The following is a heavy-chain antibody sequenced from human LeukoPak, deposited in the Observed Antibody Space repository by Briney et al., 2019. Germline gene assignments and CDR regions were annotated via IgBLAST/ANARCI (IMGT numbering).Heavy chain of an antibody. D-gene: IGHD3-22*01. CDR2: IYTSGST. CDR3: ARDTVYYDSSGYLGVFDY. J-gene: IGHJ4*02. Sequence: PSETLSLTCTVSGGSISSYYWSWIRQPPGKGLEWIGYIYTSGSTNYNPSLKSRVTISVDTSKNQFSLKLSSVTAADTAVYYCARDTVYYDSSGYLGVFDYWGQGTLVTVSS. V-gene: IGHV4-4*08. CDR1: GGSISSYY.